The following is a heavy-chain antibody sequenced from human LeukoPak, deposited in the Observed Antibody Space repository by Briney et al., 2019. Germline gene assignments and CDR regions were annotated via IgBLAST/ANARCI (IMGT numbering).Heavy chain of an antibody. CDR3: ARGRSPVYYYYYYMDV. Sequence: GASVKISCKASGYTFTSYDINWVRQATGQGLEWMGWMNPNSGNTGYAQKFQGRVTMTRNTSISTAYMELSSLRSEDTAVYYCARGRSPVYYYYYYMDVWGKGTTVTVSS. D-gene: IGHD3-10*01. CDR1: GYTFTSYD. J-gene: IGHJ6*03. V-gene: IGHV1-8*01. CDR2: MNPNSGNT.